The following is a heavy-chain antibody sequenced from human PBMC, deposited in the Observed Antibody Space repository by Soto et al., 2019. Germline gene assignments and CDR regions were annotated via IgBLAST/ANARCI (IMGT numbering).Heavy chain of an antibody. CDR1: GGTFSSYA. Sequence: ASVKVSCKASGGTFSSYAISWVRQAPGQGLEWMGGIIPIFGTANYAQKFQGRVTITADKSTSTAYMELSSLRSEDTAVYYCERGFRDGYNYDYYGMDVWGQGTTVTVYS. CDR2: IIPIFGTA. D-gene: IGHD5-18*01. V-gene: IGHV1-69*06. J-gene: IGHJ6*02. CDR3: ERGFRDGYNYDYYGMDV.